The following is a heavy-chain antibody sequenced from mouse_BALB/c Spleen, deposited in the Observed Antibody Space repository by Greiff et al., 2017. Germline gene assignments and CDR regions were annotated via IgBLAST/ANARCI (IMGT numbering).Heavy chain of an antibody. Sequence: EVKLVESGGGLVQPGGSLNLSCAASGFDFSRYWMSWARQAPGKGQEWIGEINPGSSTINYTPSLKDKFIISRDNAKNTLYLQMSKVSSEDTALYYCARLLRLRRGHYAMDYWGQGTSVTVSS. J-gene: IGHJ4*01. CDR2: INPGSSTI. CDR3: ARLLRLRRGHYAMDY. D-gene: IGHD2-2*01. V-gene: IGHV4-2*02. CDR1: GFDFSRYW.